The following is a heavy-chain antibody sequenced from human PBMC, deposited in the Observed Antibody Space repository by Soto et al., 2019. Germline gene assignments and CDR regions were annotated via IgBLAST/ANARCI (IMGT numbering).Heavy chain of an antibody. CDR3: ARGDQWLDY. CDR1: GDSVSSNSVV. CDR2: TYYRSKWYN. D-gene: IGHD6-19*01. V-gene: IGHV6-1*01. Sequence: SQTLSLTCAISGDSVSSNSVVWNWIRQSPSRGLEWLGRTYYRSKWYNDYAVSVKSRITINPDTSKNQLSLQVNSVIPEDTAVYYCARGDQWLDYWGQGTLVTVSS. J-gene: IGHJ4*02.